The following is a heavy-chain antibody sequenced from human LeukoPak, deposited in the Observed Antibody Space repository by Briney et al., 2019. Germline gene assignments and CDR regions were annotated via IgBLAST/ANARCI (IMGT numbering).Heavy chain of an antibody. Sequence: PGGSLRLSCAGSGFAVSSNYMTWVRQAPGKGPEWVSGIYSGGNMFYADSVKGRFTISRDISKNFLYLQMNSLRAEDTAVYYCARDPYLSSGYNWGQGTLVIASS. CDR2: IYSGGNM. J-gene: IGHJ4*02. D-gene: IGHD3-22*01. V-gene: IGHV3-53*01. CDR3: ARDPYLSSGYN. CDR1: GFAVSSNY.